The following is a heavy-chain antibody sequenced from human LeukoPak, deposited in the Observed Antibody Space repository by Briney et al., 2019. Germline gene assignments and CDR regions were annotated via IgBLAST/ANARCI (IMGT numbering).Heavy chain of an antibody. CDR1: GFTLGSYA. V-gene: IGHV3-23*01. D-gene: IGHD5-12*01. J-gene: IGHJ4*02. CDR2: ISGLEGTT. CDR3: GYSGYDFPFDY. Sequence: AGGSLRLSCAASGFTLGSYAMSWGRQAPGKGLEWGSPISGLEGTTFYADSVKGRFTISRDSSKNMLYLQMNSLRAEDTAVYYCGYSGYDFPFDYWGQGTLVTVSS.